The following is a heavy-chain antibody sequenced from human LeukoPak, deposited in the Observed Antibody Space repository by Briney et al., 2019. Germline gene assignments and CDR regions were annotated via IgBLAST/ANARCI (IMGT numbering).Heavy chain of an antibody. D-gene: IGHD4-17*01. CDR1: GVIFNNFA. CDR2: VSYDGTNE. J-gene: IGHJ4*02. V-gene: IGHV3-30-3*01. Sequence: PGGSLRLSCAASGVIFNNFAFHWVRQAPGKGLEWVAAVSYDGTNEYYAESVRGRLTISRDNSKNTLYLQMNSLRDVDTAICFCARAGRADGDYHYFDYWGQGTLVTVSS. CDR3: ARAGRADGDYHYFDY.